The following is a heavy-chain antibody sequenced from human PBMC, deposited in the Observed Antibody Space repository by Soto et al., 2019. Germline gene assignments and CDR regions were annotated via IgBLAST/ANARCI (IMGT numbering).Heavy chain of an antibody. J-gene: IGHJ4*02. CDR1: GGSFSGYY. Sequence: QVQLQQWGAGLLKPSETLSLTCAVYGGSFSGYYWTWIRQPPGTGLEWIGEINHSGSTNYNPSFKSRVTISVDTSKNQFSLKLTSVTAADTAVYYCARDKITGFFDYWGQGTLVTVSS. CDR3: ARDKITGFFDY. V-gene: IGHV4-34*01. CDR2: INHSGST. D-gene: IGHD2-8*02.